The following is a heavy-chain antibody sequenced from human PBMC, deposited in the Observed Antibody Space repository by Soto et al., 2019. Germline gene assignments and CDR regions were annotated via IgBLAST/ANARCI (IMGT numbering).Heavy chain of an antibody. D-gene: IGHD2-15*01. CDR3: ARDSVVVVAATHHDAFDI. CDR1: GYTFTSYG. V-gene: IGHV1-18*01. Sequence: QVQLVQSGAEVKKPGASVKVSCKASGYTFTSYGISWVRQAPGQGLEWMGWISAYNGNTNYAQKLQGRVTMTTDTSTSTAYIELRSLRSDDTAVYYCARDSVVVVAATHHDAFDIWGQGTMVTVSS. CDR2: ISAYNGNT. J-gene: IGHJ3*02.